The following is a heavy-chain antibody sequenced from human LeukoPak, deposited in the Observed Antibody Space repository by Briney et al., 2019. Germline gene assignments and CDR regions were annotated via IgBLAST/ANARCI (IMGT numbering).Heavy chain of an antibody. CDR3: ARDAGYVDTAIDY. CDR1: GFTFSSYA. CDR2: ISYDGSNK. D-gene: IGHD5-18*01. V-gene: IGHV3-30*01. J-gene: IGHJ4*02. Sequence: PGGSLRLSCAASGFTFSSYAMHWVRQAPGKGLEWGAVISYDGSNKYYADSVKGRFTISRDNSKNTLYLQMNSLRAEDTAVYYCARDAGYVDTAIDYWGQGTLVTVSS.